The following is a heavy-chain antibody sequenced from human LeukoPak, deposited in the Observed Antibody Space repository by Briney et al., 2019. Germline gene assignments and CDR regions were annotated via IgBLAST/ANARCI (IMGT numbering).Heavy chain of an antibody. Sequence: GGSLRLSCVGSGFSFSNSDMHWVRQAPGKGLEWVAVIWYDGSNKYYADSVKGRFTISRDNSKNTLYLQMNSLRAEDTAVYYCARQSSATIVSAFAFWGQGTMVTVSS. CDR2: IWYDGSNK. D-gene: IGHD2-15*01. CDR1: GFSFSNSD. CDR3: ARQSSATIVSAFAF. V-gene: IGHV3-33*08. J-gene: IGHJ3*01.